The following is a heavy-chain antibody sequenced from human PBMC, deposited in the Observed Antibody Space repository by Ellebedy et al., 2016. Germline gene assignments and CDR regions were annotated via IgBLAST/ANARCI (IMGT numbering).Heavy chain of an antibody. Sequence: GGSLRLXXADSGFTLSRHWMNWVRQAPGKGLEWVSSISSGSTYIFYADSVRGRFTISRDNAKNSLSLQMNSLRAEDTAVYYCARDENSGSVGPHAFDIWGQGTMVTVSS. D-gene: IGHD1-26*01. CDR1: GFTLSRHW. CDR3: ARDENSGSVGPHAFDI. J-gene: IGHJ3*02. V-gene: IGHV3-21*01. CDR2: ISSGSTYI.